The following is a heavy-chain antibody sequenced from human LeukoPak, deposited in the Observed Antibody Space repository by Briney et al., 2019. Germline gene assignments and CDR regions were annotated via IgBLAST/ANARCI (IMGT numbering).Heavy chain of an antibody. D-gene: IGHD5-24*01. Sequence: ASVKVSCKASGYTFTNYGITWVRQAPGQGLEWMGWISAYNGDTKYAQNLQGRVTMTTDTPTSTAYMELRSLRSDDTAVYYCGRVDMATSKDYWGQGTLVTVSS. J-gene: IGHJ4*02. V-gene: IGHV1-18*01. CDR2: ISAYNGDT. CDR3: GRVDMATSKDY. CDR1: GYTFTNYG.